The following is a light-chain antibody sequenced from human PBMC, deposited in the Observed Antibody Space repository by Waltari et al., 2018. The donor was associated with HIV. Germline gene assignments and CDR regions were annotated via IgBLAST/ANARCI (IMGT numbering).Light chain of an antibody. V-gene: IGKV1-5*03. J-gene: IGKJ1*01. Sequence: DIQMTQSPSTLSASVGDSVTITCRASQSITYWVAWYQQKPGKAPRLLIYKASTLKSGVPSRFSGTGAGTEFPLTISSLQPDDSATYYCQQYNVYLPWTFGRGTKVEIK. CDR3: QQYNVYLPWT. CDR1: QSITYW. CDR2: KAS.